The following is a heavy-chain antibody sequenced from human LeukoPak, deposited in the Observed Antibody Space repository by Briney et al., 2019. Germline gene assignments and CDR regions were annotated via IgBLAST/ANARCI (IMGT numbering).Heavy chain of an antibody. V-gene: IGHV4-59*01. CDR2: IYYSGST. CDR3: ARTLPRGSSTRVYYFDY. CDR1: GGSISSYY. D-gene: IGHD2-2*01. J-gene: IGHJ4*02. Sequence: SETLSLTCTVSGGSISSYYWSWIRRPPGKGLEWIGYIYYSGSTNYNPSPKSRVTISVDTSKNQFSLKLSSVTAADTAVYYCARTLPRGSSTRVYYFDYWGQGTLVTVSS.